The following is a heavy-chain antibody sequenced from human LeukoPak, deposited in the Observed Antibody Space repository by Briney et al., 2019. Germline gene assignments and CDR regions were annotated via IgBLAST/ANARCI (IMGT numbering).Heavy chain of an antibody. CDR3: ARRNSGTRRYDFDY. Sequence: PSETLSLTCTVSGGSISGSSYYWGWIRQPPGKGLEWIGSIYYSGSTYYNPSLKSRVTISVDTSKNQFSLKLSSVTAADTAVYYCARRNSGTRRYDFDYWGQGTLVTVSS. CDR1: GGSISGSSYY. J-gene: IGHJ4*02. D-gene: IGHD1-26*01. CDR2: IYYSGST. V-gene: IGHV4-39*01.